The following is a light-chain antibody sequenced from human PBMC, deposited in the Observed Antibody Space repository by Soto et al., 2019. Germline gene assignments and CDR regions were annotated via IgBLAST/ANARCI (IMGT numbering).Light chain of an antibody. V-gene: IGKV1-39*01. CDR1: QSISTY. J-gene: IGKJ4*01. Sequence: DIQMTQSPSSLSASVGDRVTITCRASQSISTYLHWYQQKPGKAPNLLIYAASTLQSGVPSRFSGSGSGTDFTLTISSLQAEDVAVYYCQQYYSAPITFGGGTKVEI. CDR2: AAS. CDR3: QQYYSAPIT.